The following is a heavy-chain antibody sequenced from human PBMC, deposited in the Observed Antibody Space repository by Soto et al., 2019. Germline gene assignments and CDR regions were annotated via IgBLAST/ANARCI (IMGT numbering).Heavy chain of an antibody. J-gene: IGHJ1*01. V-gene: IGHV1-69*12. CDR2: FIPIFDTA. D-gene: IGHD3-3*01. Sequence: QVQLVQSGAEVKKPGSSVKVSCKASGGTFNSYAISWVRQAPGQGLEWMGVFIPIFDTAKYAQKFQGRLTITADESTRIAYMELSSLRSDDTAVDYCARGGFWSGYYGAEYFQHWGQGTPVTVSS. CDR3: ARGGFWSGYYGAEYFQH. CDR1: GGTFNSYA.